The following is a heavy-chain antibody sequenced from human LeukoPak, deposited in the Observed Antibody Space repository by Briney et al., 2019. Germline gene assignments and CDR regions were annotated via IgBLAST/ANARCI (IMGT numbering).Heavy chain of an antibody. CDR3: ARVSLGYRGTYFFDY. CDR1: GFTLSTYW. Sequence: GGSLRLSCAASGFTLSTYWMTWVRQVPGRGLEWVGNIKEDGSEKNYVDSVKGRFTISRDNAKNSLYLQMNSLRAEDTAVYYCARVSLGYRGTYFFDYWGQGTLVTVSS. D-gene: IGHD1-1*01. CDR2: IKEDGSEK. J-gene: IGHJ4*02. V-gene: IGHV3-7*01.